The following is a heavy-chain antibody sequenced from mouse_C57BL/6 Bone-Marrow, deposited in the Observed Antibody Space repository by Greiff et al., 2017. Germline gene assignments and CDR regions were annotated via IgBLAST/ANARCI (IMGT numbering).Heavy chain of an antibody. CDR3: ARYKGFYAMDY. CDR2: IRNKANGYTT. J-gene: IGHJ4*01. Sequence: EVHLVESGGGLVQPGGSLSLSCAASGFTFTDYYMSWVRQPPGKALEWLGFIRNKANGYTTEYSASVKGRFTISRDNSQSILYLQMNALRADDSASYYCARYKGFYAMDYWGQGTSVTVSS. V-gene: IGHV7-3*01. CDR1: GFTFTDYY. D-gene: IGHD3-3*01.